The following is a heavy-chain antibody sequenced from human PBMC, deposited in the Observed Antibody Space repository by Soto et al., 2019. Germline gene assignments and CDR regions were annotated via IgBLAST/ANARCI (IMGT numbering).Heavy chain of an antibody. CDR1: GYTLTELS. Sequence: ASVKVSCKVSGYTLTELSMHWVRQAPGKGLEWMGGFDPEDGETIYAQKFQGRATMTEDTSTDTAYMELSSLRSEDTAVYYCATKAYYYDSSGYYFDYWGQGTLVTVS. CDR2: FDPEDGET. CDR3: ATKAYYYDSSGYYFDY. J-gene: IGHJ4*02. V-gene: IGHV1-24*01. D-gene: IGHD3-22*01.